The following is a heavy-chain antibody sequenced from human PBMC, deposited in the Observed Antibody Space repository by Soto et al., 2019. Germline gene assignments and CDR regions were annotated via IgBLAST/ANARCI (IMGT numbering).Heavy chain of an antibody. CDR3: AREIIPLTTDWYFDL. Sequence: QVQLQESGPGLVKPSKTLSLTCTVSGGSISGGGYYWSWIRQPPGKGLEWIGYTYDGGSTYYNPSLKSRISISVDTSKNQFSLRLTSVTAADTAVYYCAREIIPLTTDWYFDLWGRGTLVTVSS. J-gene: IGHJ2*01. V-gene: IGHV4-30-4*01. D-gene: IGHD4-17*01. CDR1: GGSISGGGYY. CDR2: TYDGGST.